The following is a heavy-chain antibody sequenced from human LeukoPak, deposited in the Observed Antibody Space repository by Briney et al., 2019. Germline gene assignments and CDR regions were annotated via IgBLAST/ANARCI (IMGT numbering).Heavy chain of an antibody. V-gene: IGHV3-30*18. D-gene: IGHD6-13*01. CDR1: GFTFSSYG. J-gene: IGHJ4*02. CDR2: ISNDGSNK. Sequence: GGSLRLSCAASGFTFSSYGMQWSRQAPDKGLEGVAAISNDGSNKYYADSVKGRFTISRDNSKNTLYLQMNSLRAEDTAVYYCAKAFGSSWSLDYWGQGTLVTVSS. CDR3: AKAFGSSWSLDY.